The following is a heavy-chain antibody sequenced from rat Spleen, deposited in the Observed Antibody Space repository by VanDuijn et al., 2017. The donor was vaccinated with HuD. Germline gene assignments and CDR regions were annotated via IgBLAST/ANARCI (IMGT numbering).Heavy chain of an antibody. D-gene: IGHD1-3*01. Sequence: EVQLQESGPGLVKPSQSLSLTCSVTVYSITSSYRWNWIRKFPGNKLEWMGYINSAGSTNYNPSLKSRISITRDTSKNQFFLQVNSVITEDTATYYCAKTTVAYYYIMDAWGQGASVTVSS. CDR1: VYSITSSYR. CDR2: INSAGST. V-gene: IGHV3-3*01. J-gene: IGHJ4*01. CDR3: AKTTVAYYYIMDA.